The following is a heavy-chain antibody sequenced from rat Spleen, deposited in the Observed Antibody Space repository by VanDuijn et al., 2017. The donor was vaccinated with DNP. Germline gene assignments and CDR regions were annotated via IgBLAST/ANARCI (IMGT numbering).Heavy chain of an antibody. CDR1: GFTFSNYY. Sequence: EVQLVESGGGLVQPGRSMKLSCAASGFTFSNYYMAWVRQAPKKGLEWVATISYDGSSTYYRDSVKGRFTISRDNAKSTLYLQMDSRRSEDTATYYCARNEGNPNYFDSSGQGVMVTVSS. J-gene: IGHJ2*01. CDR2: ISYDGSST. V-gene: IGHV5-7*01. CDR3: ARNEGNPNYFDS. D-gene: IGHD3-2*01.